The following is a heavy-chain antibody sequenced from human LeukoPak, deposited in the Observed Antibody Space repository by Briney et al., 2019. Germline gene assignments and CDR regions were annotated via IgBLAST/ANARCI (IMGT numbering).Heavy chain of an antibody. D-gene: IGHD6-19*01. J-gene: IGHJ4*02. CDR3: ARDSSGWYLFDY. V-gene: IGHV1-46*01. Sequence: ASVKVSCKASGYTFTSYYMHWVRQAPGQGLEWMGIINPSGGSTSYAQKFQGRVTMTRNTSTSTVYMELSSLRSEDTAVYYCARDSSGWYLFDYWGQGTLVTVSS. CDR2: INPSGGST. CDR1: GYTFTSYY.